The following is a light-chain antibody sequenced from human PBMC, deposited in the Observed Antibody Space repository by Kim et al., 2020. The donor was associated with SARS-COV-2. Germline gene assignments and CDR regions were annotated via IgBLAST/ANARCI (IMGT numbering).Light chain of an antibody. CDR2: YDS. V-gene: IGLV3-21*04. CDR3: QLWHSSINHYV. Sequence: SYELTQPPSVSVAPGKTATISCGGNNIGTKSVHWYQQKPGQAPVLVIYYDSDRPSGIPERFSGSNSGSTATLTISRVEAGDEADYYCQLWHSSINHYVFG. J-gene: IGLJ1*01. CDR1: NIGTKS.